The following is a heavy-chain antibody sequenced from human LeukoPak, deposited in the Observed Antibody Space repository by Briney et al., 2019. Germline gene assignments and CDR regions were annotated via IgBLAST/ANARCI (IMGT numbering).Heavy chain of an antibody. CDR2: IVLGSGNT. Sequence: SVKVSCKASGFTFHTSAMQWVRQARGQRLEWIGWIVLGSGNTVYSHKFHDRVIITKDMSTSTVYMELDSLGSEDTAVYYCAAQRGASLHDFWSTRLFDPWGQGTLVTVSS. V-gene: IGHV1-58*02. D-gene: IGHD3-3*01. CDR3: AAQRGASLHDFWSTRLFDP. J-gene: IGHJ5*02. CDR1: GFTFHTSA.